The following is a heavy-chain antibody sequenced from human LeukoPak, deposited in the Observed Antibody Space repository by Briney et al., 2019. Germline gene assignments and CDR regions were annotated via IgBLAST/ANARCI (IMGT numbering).Heavy chain of an antibody. Sequence: GGSLRLSCAASGFTFSSYAMHWVRQAPGKGLEYVSAISSNGGSTYYANSVKGRFTISRDNSKNTLYLQMGSLRAEDTAVYYCAKGRRYDILTGYYVSEVDPWGQGTLVTVSS. CDR1: GFTFSSYA. V-gene: IGHV3-64*01. CDR3: AKGRRYDILTGYYVSEVDP. CDR2: ISSNGGST. J-gene: IGHJ5*02. D-gene: IGHD3-9*01.